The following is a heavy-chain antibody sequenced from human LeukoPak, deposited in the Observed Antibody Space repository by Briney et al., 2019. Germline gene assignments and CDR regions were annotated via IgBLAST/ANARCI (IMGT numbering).Heavy chain of an antibody. CDR2: IDGSGDNR. V-gene: IGHV3-23*01. D-gene: IGHD2-2*01. Sequence: GGSLTLSCAASGFTFKNYAMSWVRQAPGKGLAWVSSIDGSGDNRYYADSVKGRFTISRDNSGNTLYLQLRGLGAEDTATYYCAKVQMSTGWTFDFWGQGSLVTVSS. CDR1: GFTFKNYA. CDR3: AKVQMSTGWTFDF. J-gene: IGHJ4*02.